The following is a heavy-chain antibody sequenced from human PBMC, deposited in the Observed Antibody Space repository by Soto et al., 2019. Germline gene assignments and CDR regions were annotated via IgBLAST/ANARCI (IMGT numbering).Heavy chain of an antibody. V-gene: IGHV4-30-4*08. CDR1: GGSFSGYY. D-gene: IGHD1-26*01. CDR2: IYYSGST. J-gene: IGHJ3*02. CDR3: ARDSIVGATIDAFDI. Sequence: PSETLSLTCAVYGGSFSGYYWSWIRQPPGKGLEWIGYIYYSGSTYYNPSLKSRVTISVDTSKNQFSLKLSSVTAADTAVYYCARDSIVGATIDAFDIWGQGTMVTVSS.